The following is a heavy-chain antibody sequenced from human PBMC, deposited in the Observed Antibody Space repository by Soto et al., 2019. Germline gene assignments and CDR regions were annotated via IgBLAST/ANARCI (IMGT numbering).Heavy chain of an antibody. CDR2: ISAYNGNT. J-gene: IGHJ3*02. Sequence: QVQLVQSGAEVKKPGASVKVSCKASGYTFTSYGISWVRQAPGQGLEWMGWISAYNGNTNYEQKLQGRVTMTTDTSTSTAYMELRSLRSDDTAVYYCARLHYDYVWGSYRYTGAFDIWGQGTMVTVSS. CDR1: GYTFTSYG. V-gene: IGHV1-18*01. D-gene: IGHD3-16*02. CDR3: ARLHYDYVWGSYRYTGAFDI.